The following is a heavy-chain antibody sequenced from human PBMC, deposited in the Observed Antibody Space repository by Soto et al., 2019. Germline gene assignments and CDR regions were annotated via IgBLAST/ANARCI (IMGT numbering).Heavy chain of an antibody. V-gene: IGHV2-5*02. CDR2: IYWDDDK. CDR3: AHSRIAAAGTIGYYYGMDV. Sequence: SGPTLVNPTQTLTLTCTSSGFSLSTSGVGVGWIRQPPGKALEWLALIYWDDDKRYSPSLKSRLTITKDTSKNQVVLTMTNMDPVDTATYYCAHSRIAAAGTIGYYYGMDVWGQGTTVTVSS. CDR1: GFSLSTSGVG. J-gene: IGHJ6*02. D-gene: IGHD6-13*01.